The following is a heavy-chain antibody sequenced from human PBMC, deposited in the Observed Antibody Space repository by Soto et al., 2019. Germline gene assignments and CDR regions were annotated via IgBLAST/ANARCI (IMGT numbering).Heavy chain of an antibody. V-gene: IGHV4-59*01. CDR1: GGSISSYY. Sequence: PSETLSLTCTVSGGSISSYYWSWIRQPPGKGLEWIGYIYYSGSTNYNPSLKSRVTISVDTSKNQFSLKLSSVTAADTAVYYCAREVVPYYFDYWDQGTLVTVSS. CDR2: IYYSGST. D-gene: IGHD2-15*01. J-gene: IGHJ4*02. CDR3: AREVVPYYFDY.